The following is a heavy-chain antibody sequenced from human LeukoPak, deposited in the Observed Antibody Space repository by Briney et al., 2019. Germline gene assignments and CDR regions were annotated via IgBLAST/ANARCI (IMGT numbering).Heavy chain of an antibody. V-gene: IGHV3-7*01. CDR3: ARGRGSWYGVYFDY. CDR1: EFTFSAFW. CDR2: INQDGSAK. J-gene: IGHJ4*02. D-gene: IGHD6-13*01. Sequence: PGGSLRLSCAASEFTFSAFWMSWVRQAPGKGLEWVANINQDGSAKHYVDSVKGRFTVSRDNAENSLYLQTNSLRAEDAAVYYCARGRGSWYGVYFDYWGQGTLVTVSS.